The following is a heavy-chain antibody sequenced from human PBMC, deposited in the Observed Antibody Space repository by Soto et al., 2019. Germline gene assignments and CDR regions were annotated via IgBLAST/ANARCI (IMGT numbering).Heavy chain of an antibody. V-gene: IGHV4-39*01. CDR3: ARHYSSGSRNWFDP. CDR1: GGSINSSSYF. J-gene: IGHJ5*02. Sequence: RLPETLSLTCSASGGSINSSSYFWGWVRQPPGKGLEWIGSIYYSGSTYYNPSLRSRVTISVDTSKNQFSLKLSSVTAADTAVFYCARHYSSGSRNWFDPWGQGTLVTVSS. D-gene: IGHD6-19*01. CDR2: IYYSGST.